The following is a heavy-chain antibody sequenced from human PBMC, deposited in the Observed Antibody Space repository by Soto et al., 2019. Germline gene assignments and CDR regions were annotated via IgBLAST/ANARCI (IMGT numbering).Heavy chain of an antibody. V-gene: IGHV4-59*01. Sequence: PSETLSLTCTVSGGSISSYYWGWIRQPPGKGLEWIGYIYYSGSTNYNPSLKSRVTISVDTSKNQFSLKLSSVTAADTAVYYCARGDLWFGESYYFDYWGQGTLVTVSS. D-gene: IGHD3-10*01. CDR2: IYYSGST. J-gene: IGHJ4*02. CDR1: GGSISSYY. CDR3: ARGDLWFGESYYFDY.